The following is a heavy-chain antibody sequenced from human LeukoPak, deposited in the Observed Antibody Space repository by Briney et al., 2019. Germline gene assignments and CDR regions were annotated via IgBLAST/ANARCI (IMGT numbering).Heavy chain of an antibody. V-gene: IGHV1-24*01. Sequence: GASVKVSCKVSGYTLTELSMHWLRQAPGKGLEWMGGFDPEDGETIHAQKLQGRVTLTEDTATDPAYMELSSLGFEDTAVYYCATGKVVVAGLHYYYYGMDVWGQRTTVSVSS. CDR3: ATGKVVVAGLHYYYYGMDV. CDR2: FDPEDGET. CDR1: GYTLTELS. D-gene: IGHD6-19*01. J-gene: IGHJ6*02.